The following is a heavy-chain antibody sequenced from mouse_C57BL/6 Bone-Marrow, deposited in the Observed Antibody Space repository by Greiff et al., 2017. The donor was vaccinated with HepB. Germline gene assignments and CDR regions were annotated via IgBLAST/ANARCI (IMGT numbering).Heavy chain of an antibody. CDR2: INPYNGDT. CDR1: GYSFTGYF. Sequence: VQLKQSGPELVKPGDSVKISCKASGYSFTGYFMNWVMQSHGKSLEWIGRINPYNGDTFYNQKFKGKATLTVDKSSSTAHMELRSLTSEDSAVYYCAREDLVTPFAYWGQGTLVTVSA. J-gene: IGHJ3*01. CDR3: AREDLVTPFAY. V-gene: IGHV1-20*01. D-gene: IGHD2-2*01.